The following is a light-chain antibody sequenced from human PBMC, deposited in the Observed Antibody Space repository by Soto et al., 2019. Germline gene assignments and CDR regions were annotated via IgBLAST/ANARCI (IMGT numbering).Light chain of an antibody. CDR1: QSVSSRS. Sequence: EIVLTQSPGTLSLSPGERATLSCRASQSVSSRSLAWYQQKPGQAPRLLIYGASSRATGIPDRVSGSGSGTDFTLTISRLEPEDFALYYCQHYGSSRGTFGQGTKVEIK. CDR2: GAS. V-gene: IGKV3-20*01. J-gene: IGKJ1*01. CDR3: QHYGSSRGT.